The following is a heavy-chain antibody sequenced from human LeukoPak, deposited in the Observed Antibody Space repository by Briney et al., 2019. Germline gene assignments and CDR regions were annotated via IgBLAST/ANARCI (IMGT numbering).Heavy chain of an antibody. D-gene: IGHD7-27*01. J-gene: IGHJ3*02. CDR2: INPSGGST. CDR1: GYTFTSYY. Sequence: GASVKVSCKASGYTFTSYYMHWVRQAPGQGLEWMGIINPSGGSTSYAQKFQGRVTMTRDMSTSTVYMELSSLRSEDTAVYYCARELGSGDAFDIWGQGTMVTVSS. CDR3: ARELGSGDAFDI. V-gene: IGHV1-46*01.